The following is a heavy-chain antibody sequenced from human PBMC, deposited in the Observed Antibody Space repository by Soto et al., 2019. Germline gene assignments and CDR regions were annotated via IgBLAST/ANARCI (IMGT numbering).Heavy chain of an antibody. CDR3: ARHQSGSGNSNFDF. Sequence: GESLKISCQAFEYSFPIYWISWVLQMPGAGLEWMGRVDPNDSFATYSPSFQGHVTISVDKSTNIVYLQWRSLRASDTATYYCARHQSGSGNSNFDFWGQGTPVTVSS. CDR2: VDPNDSFA. D-gene: IGHD3-10*01. J-gene: IGHJ4*02. V-gene: IGHV5-10-1*01. CDR1: EYSFPIYW.